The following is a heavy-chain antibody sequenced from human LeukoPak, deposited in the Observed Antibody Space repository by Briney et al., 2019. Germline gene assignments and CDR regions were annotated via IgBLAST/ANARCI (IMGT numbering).Heavy chain of an antibody. CDR3: ASRVGRDGYKYAFGY. Sequence: SVKVSCKASGGTFSSYSISGVRPAPGQGLEWMGGIIPIFGTANYAHKFQGRVTITTDESPSTAYMELSRLRSEETAVYYCASRVGRDGYKYAFGYWGQGTLVTVSS. CDR2: IIPIFGTA. J-gene: IGHJ4*02. D-gene: IGHD5-24*01. CDR1: GGTFSSYS. V-gene: IGHV1-69*05.